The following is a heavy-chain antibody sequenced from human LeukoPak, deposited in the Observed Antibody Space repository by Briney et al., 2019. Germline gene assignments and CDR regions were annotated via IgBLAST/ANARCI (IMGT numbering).Heavy chain of an antibody. J-gene: IGHJ4*02. CDR3: VRQQSGNWNDVGLDY. Sequence: SETLSLTCTVSGGSISSGSYYWSRIRQPAGKGLEWIGRIYTSGSTNYNPSLKSRVTISVDTSKNQFSLKLSSVTAADTAVYYCVRQQSGNWNDVGLDYWGQGTLVTVSS. CDR1: GGSISSGSYY. CDR2: IYTSGST. V-gene: IGHV4-61*02. D-gene: IGHD1-1*01.